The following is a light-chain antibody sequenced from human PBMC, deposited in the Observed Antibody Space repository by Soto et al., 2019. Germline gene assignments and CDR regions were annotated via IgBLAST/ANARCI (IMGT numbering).Light chain of an antibody. CDR2: EVS. V-gene: IGLV2-14*01. CDR3: SSYASSNTPVL. CDR1: SSDVGSNNY. J-gene: IGLJ2*01. Sequence: QSALTQPASVSGSPGQSITISCTGTSSDVGSNNYVSWYQQRPGKVPKLMIYEVSNRPSGVSNRFSASKSGNTASLTISGLQAEDEADYYCSSYASSNTPVLFGGGTQLTVL.